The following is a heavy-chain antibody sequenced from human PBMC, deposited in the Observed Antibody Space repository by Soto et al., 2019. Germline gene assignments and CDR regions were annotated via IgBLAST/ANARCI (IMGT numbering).Heavy chain of an antibody. CDR3: ARGDQDIGIVPAALFSDS. CDR1: GYTFTSYG. J-gene: IGHJ5*01. V-gene: IGHV1-18*01. D-gene: IGHD2-2*01. Sequence: GASVKVSCKASGYTFTSYGNSWVRQAPGQGLEWMGWISAYNGNTNYAQKLQGRVTMTTDTSTSTAYMELRSLRSDDTAVYYCARGDQDIGIVPAALFSDSRGQGTSVPVSP. CDR2: ISAYNGNT.